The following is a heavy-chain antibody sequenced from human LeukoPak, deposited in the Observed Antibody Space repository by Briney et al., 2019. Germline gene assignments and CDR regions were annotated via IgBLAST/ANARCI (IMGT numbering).Heavy chain of an antibody. CDR2: ISWNSGSI. J-gene: IGHJ4*02. V-gene: IGHV3-9*01. CDR3: AKDKDSVGATGLDY. Sequence: GGSLRLSCAASGFTFDAYAMHWVRQAPGKGLEWVSVISWNSGSIGYADSVKGRFTISRDNAKNSLYLQMNSLRGEDTALYYCAKDKDSVGATGLDYWGQGTLVTVSS. D-gene: IGHD1-26*01. CDR1: GFTFDAYA.